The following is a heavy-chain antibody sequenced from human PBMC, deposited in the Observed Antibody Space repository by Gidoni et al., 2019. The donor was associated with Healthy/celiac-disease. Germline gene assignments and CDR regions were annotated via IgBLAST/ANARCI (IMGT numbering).Heavy chain of an antibody. V-gene: IGHV4-34*01. Sequence: QVQLQQSGAGLLKPSETLSLTCAVSGGSFSGYYWSWIRQPPGKGLEWIGEINHSGSTNYNPSLKSRVTISVDTSKNQFSLKLSSVTAADTAVYYCASTLGYCSSTSCYAYYFDYWGQGTLVTVSS. CDR3: ASTLGYCSSTSCYAYYFDY. CDR2: INHSGST. D-gene: IGHD2-2*01. CDR1: GGSFSGYY. J-gene: IGHJ4*02.